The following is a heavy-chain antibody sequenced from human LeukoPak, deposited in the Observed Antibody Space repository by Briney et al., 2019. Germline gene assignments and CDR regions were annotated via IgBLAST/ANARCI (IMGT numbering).Heavy chain of an antibody. J-gene: IGHJ4*02. V-gene: IGHV4-4*07. Sequence: SETLSLTCTVSGGSISSYYWSWIRQPAGKGLEWIGRIYTSGSTNYNPSLKSRVTMSVDTSKNQFSLKLSPVTAADTAVYYCAREPSTWELLSAFDYWGQGTLVTISS. CDR1: GGSISSYY. D-gene: IGHD1-26*01. CDR2: IYTSGST. CDR3: AREPSTWELLSAFDY.